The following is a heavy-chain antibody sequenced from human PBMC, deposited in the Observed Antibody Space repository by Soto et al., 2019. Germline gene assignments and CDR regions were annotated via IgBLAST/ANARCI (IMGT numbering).Heavy chain of an antibody. CDR1: GGSFSGYY. D-gene: IGHD3-10*01. J-gene: IGHJ4*02. CDR2: INHSGST. CDR3: ARFRGQVAGSEKCLDY. V-gene: IGHV4-34*01. Sequence: QVQLQQWGAGLLKPSETLSLTCAVYGGSFSGYYWSWIRQSPGKGLEWIGEINHSGSTNYNPSLKSRVTTSVHTSKNQFSLKLSSVTAADTAVYYCARFRGQVAGSEKCLDYWGQGTLVTVSS.